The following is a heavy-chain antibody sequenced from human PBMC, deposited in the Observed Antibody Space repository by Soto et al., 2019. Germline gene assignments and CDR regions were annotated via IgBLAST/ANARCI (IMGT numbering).Heavy chain of an antibody. D-gene: IGHD3-3*01. J-gene: IGHJ4*02. CDR2: IYYSGST. CDR1: GGSISSGGYY. V-gene: IGHV4-31*03. Sequence: SETLSLTCTVSGGSISSGGYYWSWIRQHPGKGLEWIGYIYYSGSTYYNPSLKSRVTISVDTSKNQFSLKLSSVTAADTTVYYCARGPLMTIFGVVSGAPGIWGQGTLVTVSS. CDR3: ARGPLMTIFGVVSGAPGI.